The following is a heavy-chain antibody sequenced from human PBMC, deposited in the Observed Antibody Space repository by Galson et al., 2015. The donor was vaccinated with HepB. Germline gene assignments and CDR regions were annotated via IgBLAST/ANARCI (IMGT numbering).Heavy chain of an antibody. D-gene: IGHD4-17*01. Sequence: SLRLSCAASGFTFSSYSMNWVRQAPGKGLEWVSYISSSSSTIYYADSVKGRFTISRDNAKNSLYLQMNSLRAEDTAVYYCARTTVTEGGHGLGGMDVWGQGTTVTVSS. J-gene: IGHJ6*02. V-gene: IGHV3-48*01. CDR3: ARTTVTEGGHGLGGMDV. CDR1: GFTFSSYS. CDR2: ISSSSSTI.